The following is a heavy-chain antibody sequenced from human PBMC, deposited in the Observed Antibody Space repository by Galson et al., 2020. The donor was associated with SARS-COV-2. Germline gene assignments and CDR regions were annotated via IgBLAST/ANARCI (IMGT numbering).Heavy chain of an antibody. D-gene: IGHD3-10*02. Sequence: GESLKISCVASGITFSRYGMSWVRQAPGHGLDWVATTSATTYYADSVRRRFIISRHDSKNTLYLQMNGLSADDTAVYYCAKDFVRGIGYMDVWGPGTTVTVSS. J-gene: IGHJ6*03. CDR2: TSATT. V-gene: IGHV3-23*01. CDR3: AKDFVRGIGYMDV. CDR1: GITFSRYG.